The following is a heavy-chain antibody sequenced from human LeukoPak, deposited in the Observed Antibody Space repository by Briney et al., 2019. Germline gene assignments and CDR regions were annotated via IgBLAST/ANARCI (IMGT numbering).Heavy chain of an antibody. CDR2: IFNSGST. Sequence: SETLSLTCTVSGGSISSYYWTWIRQPAGKGLEWIGRIFNSGSTNYSPSLKSRVTMSVDTSKNQFSLKLNSVTAADTAVYYCGRWDGDPWGQGTLVTVSS. V-gene: IGHV4-4*07. CDR3: GRWDGDP. J-gene: IGHJ5*02. D-gene: IGHD1-26*01. CDR1: GGSISSYY.